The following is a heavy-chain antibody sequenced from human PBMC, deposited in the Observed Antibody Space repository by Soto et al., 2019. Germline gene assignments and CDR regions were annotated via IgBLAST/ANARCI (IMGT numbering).Heavy chain of an antibody. J-gene: IGHJ3*02. CDR1: GFTFSSYA. Sequence: QVQLVESGGGVVQPGRSLRLSCAASGFTFSSYAMHWVRQAPGKGLEWVAVISYDGSNKYYADSVKGRFTISRDNSKNTLYLQMNSLRAEDTAVYYCARCRLWLHDAFDIWGQGTMVTVSS. CDR2: ISYDGSNK. D-gene: IGHD6-19*01. V-gene: IGHV3-30-3*01. CDR3: ARCRLWLHDAFDI.